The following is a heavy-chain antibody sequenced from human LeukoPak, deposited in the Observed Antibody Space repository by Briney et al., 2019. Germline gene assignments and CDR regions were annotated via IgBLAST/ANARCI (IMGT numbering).Heavy chain of an antibody. Sequence: GGSLRLSCAASGFTFSTSWMSWVRQAPGKGLEWVANIKPDGSEKYYVDSVKGRLTISRDNAKNSVYLQMKSLRVEDTAVYYCARDEYGGTDYWGQGTLVTVSS. D-gene: IGHD4/OR15-4a*01. V-gene: IGHV3-7*01. CDR1: GFTFSTSW. CDR3: ARDEYGGTDY. J-gene: IGHJ4*02. CDR2: IKPDGSEK.